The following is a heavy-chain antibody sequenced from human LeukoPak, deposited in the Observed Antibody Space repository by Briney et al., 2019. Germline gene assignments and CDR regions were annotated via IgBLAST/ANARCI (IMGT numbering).Heavy chain of an antibody. J-gene: IGHJ3*02. V-gene: IGHV1-8*03. Sequence: ASVKVSCKASGYTFTSYDINWVRQATGQGLEWMGWMNPNSGNTGYAQKFQGRVTITRNTSISTAYMELSSLRSEDTAVYYCARSQSSIYAFDIWGQGTMVTVSS. D-gene: IGHD2-2*01. CDR1: GYTFTSYD. CDR2: MNPNSGNT. CDR3: ARSQSSIYAFDI.